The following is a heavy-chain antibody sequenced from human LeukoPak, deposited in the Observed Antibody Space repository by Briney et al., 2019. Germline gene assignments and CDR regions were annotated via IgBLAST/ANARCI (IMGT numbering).Heavy chain of an antibody. J-gene: IGHJ5*02. Sequence: GASVKVSCKASGYTFTSYGISWVRQAPGQGLEWMGWISAYNGNTNYAQKLQGRVTMTTDTSTSTAYMELRSLRSDDTAVYYCARSSFFYSSTSSNWFDPWGQGTLVTVSS. CDR3: ARSSFFYSSTSSNWFDP. CDR2: ISAYNGNT. D-gene: IGHD2-15*01. V-gene: IGHV1-18*01. CDR1: GYTFTSYG.